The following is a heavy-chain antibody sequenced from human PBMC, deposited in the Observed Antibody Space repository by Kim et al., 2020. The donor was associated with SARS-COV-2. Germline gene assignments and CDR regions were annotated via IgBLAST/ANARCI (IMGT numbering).Heavy chain of an antibody. J-gene: IGHJ4*02. Sequence: GGSLRLSCVASGFTFSNYAMTWVRQAPGKGLEWVSSVSGGYTYYADAVKGRFTISRDNSKNTLYLQMNSLWAEDTAVYYCAKEEDDSWAGYYYWGPGTLVNVSS. CDR2: VSGGYT. V-gene: IGHV3-23*01. CDR3: AKEEDDSWAGYYY. CDR1: GFTFSNYA. D-gene: IGHD3-9*01.